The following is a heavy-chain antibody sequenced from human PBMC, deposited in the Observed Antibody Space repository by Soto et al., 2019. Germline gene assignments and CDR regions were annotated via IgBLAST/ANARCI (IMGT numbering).Heavy chain of an antibody. D-gene: IGHD1-1*01. CDR1: GGSVNSGNYY. V-gene: IGHV4-34*01. Sequence: QVQLQQWGAGLLKPSETLSLTCAVYGGSVNSGNYYWSWIRQPPGKGLEWIGGMSHSGGTHFNPSRKRRVTISVDTSKNQFSLKMSSVTAADTALYYCARVERGTATTVVDAFDIWGPGTLVTVSS. CDR3: ARVERGTATTVVDAFDI. CDR2: MSHSGGT. J-gene: IGHJ3*02.